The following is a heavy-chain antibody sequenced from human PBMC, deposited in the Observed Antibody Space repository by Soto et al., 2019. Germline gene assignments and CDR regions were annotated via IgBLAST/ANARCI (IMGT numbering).Heavy chain of an antibody. CDR3: ARGHNWLLAFDI. V-gene: IGHV3-64*01. CDR2: ISSNGGST. D-gene: IGHD1-20*01. J-gene: IGHJ3*02. CDR1: GFTFSSYA. Sequence: GGSLRLSCAASGFTFSSYAMHWVRQAPGKGLEYVSAISSNGGSTYYANSVKGRFTISRDNSKNTLYLQMGSLRAEDMAVYYCARGHNWLLAFDIWGQGTMVTVSS.